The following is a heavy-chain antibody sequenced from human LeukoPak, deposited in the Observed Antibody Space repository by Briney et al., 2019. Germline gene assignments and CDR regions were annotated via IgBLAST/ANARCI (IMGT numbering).Heavy chain of an antibody. D-gene: IGHD2-2*01. CDR3: ARLECSSTTCPFNY. V-gene: IGHV5-51*01. J-gene: IGHJ4*02. CDR2: IYPGDSDT. CDR1: EYSFTTYW. Sequence: GESLQISCKASEYSFTTYWIGWVRQMPGKGLESMGIIYPGDSDTRYSPSFQGQVTISADKSINTAYLQWSSLKASDTAVYHCARLECSSTTCPFNYWGQGTLVTVSS.